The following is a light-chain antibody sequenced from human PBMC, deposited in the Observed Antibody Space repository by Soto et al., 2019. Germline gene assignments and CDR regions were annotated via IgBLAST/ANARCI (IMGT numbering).Light chain of an antibody. V-gene: IGKV3-11*01. Sequence: EIVLTQSPATLSLSPGERATLSCRASQSVSSYLAWYQQKPGQAPRLLIYDASNRATGIPARFSGSGSGTDFTLTSSSLEPEDFAVYYCQQRSNWPRLTFGPWTKVALK. CDR3: QQRSNWPRLT. CDR1: QSVSSY. J-gene: IGKJ3*01. CDR2: DAS.